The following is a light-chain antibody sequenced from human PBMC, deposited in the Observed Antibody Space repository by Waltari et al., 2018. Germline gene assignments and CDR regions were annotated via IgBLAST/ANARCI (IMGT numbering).Light chain of an antibody. CDR3: AALDDSLRAKFV. J-gene: IGLJ1*01. CDR1: SSNVRSNY. V-gene: IGLV1-47*01. Sequence: SGSSSNVRSNYVYWYHQLPGKAPTRLIYRNEHRPSGVPERFSASKSGTLASLAISGPRSEDEADYYCAALDDSLRAKFVFGTGTKVTVL. CDR2: RNE.